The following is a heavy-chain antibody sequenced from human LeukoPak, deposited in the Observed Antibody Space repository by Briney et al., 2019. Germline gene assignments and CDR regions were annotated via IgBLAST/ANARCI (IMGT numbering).Heavy chain of an antibody. CDR3: AVGNTMIGY. V-gene: IGHV3-30*03. Sequence: GGSLSLSCAASGFTFSSYGMHWVRQAPGKGLEWVAVISYDGSNKYYADSVKGRFTISRDNSKNTLYLQMNSLRAEDTAVYYCAVGNTMIGYWGQGTLVTVSS. D-gene: IGHD1/OR15-1a*01. J-gene: IGHJ4*02. CDR1: GFTFSSYG. CDR2: ISYDGSNK.